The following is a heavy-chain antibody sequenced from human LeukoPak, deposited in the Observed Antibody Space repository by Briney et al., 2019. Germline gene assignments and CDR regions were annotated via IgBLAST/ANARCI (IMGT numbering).Heavy chain of an antibody. J-gene: IGHJ2*01. V-gene: IGHV4-4*07. CDR2: IYTSGST. D-gene: IGHD6-6*01. Sequence: PSETLSLTCTVSGASISSYYWSWIRQPAGKGLEWIGRIYTSGSTNYNPSLKSRVTMSVDTSKNQFSLKLTSVTAAATAVYYRXXXXXXXXXVPSRYFDLWGRGTLVTVSS. CDR1: GASISSYY. CDR3: XXXXXXXXXVPSRYFDL.